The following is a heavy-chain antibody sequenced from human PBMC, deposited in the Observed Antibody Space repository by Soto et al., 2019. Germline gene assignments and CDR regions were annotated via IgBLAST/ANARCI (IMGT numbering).Heavy chain of an antibody. J-gene: IGHJ3*02. CDR1: GFTFDDYA. CDR2: ISWNSGSI. D-gene: IGHD5-18*01. Sequence: LRLSCAASGFTFDDYAMHWVRQAPGKGLEWVSGISWNSGSIGYADSVKGRFTISRDNAKNSLYLQMNSLRAEDTALYYCAKNKSLWPGADAFDIWGQGTMVTVSS. V-gene: IGHV3-9*01. CDR3: AKNKSLWPGADAFDI.